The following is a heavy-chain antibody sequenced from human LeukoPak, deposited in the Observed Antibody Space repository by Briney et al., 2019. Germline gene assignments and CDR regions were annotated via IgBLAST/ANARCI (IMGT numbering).Heavy chain of an antibody. CDR2: IYYSGST. V-gene: IGHV4-59*12. CDR1: GGSISSYY. CDR3: ATTGNDYGDFYFDS. D-gene: IGHD4-17*01. Sequence: SETLSLTCTVSGGSISSYYWSWIRQPPGKGLEWIGYIYYSGSTNYNPSLKSRVTISVDTSKNQFSLKLNSVTAADTAVYYCATTGNDYGDFYFDSWGQGTLVTVSS. J-gene: IGHJ4*02.